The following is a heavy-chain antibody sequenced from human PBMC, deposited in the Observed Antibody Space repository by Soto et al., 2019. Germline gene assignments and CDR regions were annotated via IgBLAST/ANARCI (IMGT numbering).Heavy chain of an antibody. CDR2: IYYSGST. D-gene: IGHD3-10*01. CDR1: GGSISSSSYY. CDR3: EPFEAGGSGV. J-gene: IGHJ6*02. Sequence: QLQLQESGPGLVKPSETLFLTCTVSGGSISSSSYYWGWIRQPPGKGLAWIGSIYYSGSTYYNPSLMSRVTISVDTSKDQFSLKLSSVTAADTAVYYCEPFEAGGSGVWGQGTTVTVSS. V-gene: IGHV4-39*01.